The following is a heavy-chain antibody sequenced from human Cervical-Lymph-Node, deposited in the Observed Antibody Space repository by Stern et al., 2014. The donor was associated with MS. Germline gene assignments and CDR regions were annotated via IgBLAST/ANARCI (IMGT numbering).Heavy chain of an antibody. V-gene: IGHV5-51*01. Sequence: EVQLVQSGAEVKKPGESLKISCKASRDSFTHYWIGWVRQMPGKGLEWMGIIFPGDSGTKYSPSFEGQVTFSVDRSPSTASLQWSSLKASDTAIYYCARHHGHSPTPFDSWGQGTRVTVSS. D-gene: IGHD5-24*01. J-gene: IGHJ4*02. CDR2: IFPGDSGT. CDR1: RDSFTHYW. CDR3: ARHHGHSPTPFDS.